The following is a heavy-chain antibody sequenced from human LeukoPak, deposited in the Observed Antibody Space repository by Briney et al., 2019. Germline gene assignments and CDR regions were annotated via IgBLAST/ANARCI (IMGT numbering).Heavy chain of an antibody. Sequence: SETLSLTCTVSGGSISSGGYYWSWIRQPPGKGLEWIGYIYHSGSTYYNPSLKSRVTISVDRSKNQFSLKLSSVTAADTAVYYCARDWYSSSWSNWFDPWGQGTLVTVSS. CDR2: IYHSGST. CDR3: ARDWYSSSWSNWFDP. J-gene: IGHJ5*02. CDR1: GGSISSGGYY. V-gene: IGHV4-30-2*01. D-gene: IGHD6-13*01.